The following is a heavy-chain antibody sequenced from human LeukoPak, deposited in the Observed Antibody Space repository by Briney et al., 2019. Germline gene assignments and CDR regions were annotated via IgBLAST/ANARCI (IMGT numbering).Heavy chain of an antibody. D-gene: IGHD1-1*01. V-gene: IGHV2-5*01. CDR2: IYWNDDK. Sequence: SGPTLVNPTQTLTLTCTFSGFSLNTSGVGVGWIRQPPGKALEWLALIYWNDDKRYSPSLKSRPTITKDTSKNQVVLTLTNMDPVDTATYYCAHNYFDEVLDYWGQGTLVTVSS. CDR3: AHNYFDEVLDY. J-gene: IGHJ4*02. CDR1: GFSLNTSGVG.